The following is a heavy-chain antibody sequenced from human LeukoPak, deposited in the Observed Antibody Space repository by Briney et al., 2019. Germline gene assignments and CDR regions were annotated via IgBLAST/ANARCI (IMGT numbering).Heavy chain of an antibody. V-gene: IGHV1-69*13. CDR3: ARAELGITIFGAAGCMDV. Sequence: ASVKVSCKASGGTFSSYAISWVRQALGQGLDWWGGIIPIFGTANYAQKFQGRVTITADESTSTAYMELSSLRSEDTAVYYCARAELGITIFGAAGCMDVWGQGTTVTVSS. D-gene: IGHD3-3*01. CDR1: GGTFSSYA. J-gene: IGHJ6*02. CDR2: IIPIFGTA.